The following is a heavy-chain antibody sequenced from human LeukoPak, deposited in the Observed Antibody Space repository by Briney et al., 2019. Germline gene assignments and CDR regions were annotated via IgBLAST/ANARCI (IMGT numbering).Heavy chain of an antibody. Sequence: GGTLRLSCVASGFTFSSYSMNWVRQAPGKGLEWVSSISSSSSYIYYADSVKGRFTISRDNAKNSLYLQMNSLRAEDTAVYYCARDHAPGDLSNWGQGTLVTVSS. V-gene: IGHV3-21*01. CDR1: GFTFSSYS. D-gene: IGHD2/OR15-2a*01. J-gene: IGHJ4*02. CDR3: ARDHAPGDLSN. CDR2: ISSSSSYI.